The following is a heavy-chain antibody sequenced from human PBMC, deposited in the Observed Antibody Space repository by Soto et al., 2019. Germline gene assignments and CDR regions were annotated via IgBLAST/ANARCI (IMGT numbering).Heavy chain of an antibody. D-gene: IGHD2-15*01. J-gene: IGHJ6*02. V-gene: IGHV3-23*01. CDR2: IRGRAGGT. CDR3: AKKGHCSGDSCYTLDV. CDR1: GFTFSNYA. Sequence: EVQWLESGGGLVKPGGSLRLSCAASGFTFSNYAMNWVRQAPGKGLEWVAAIRGRAGGTYYADSVRGRFTISRDNSKNTLFLQMSSLRVEDTAVYYGAKKGHCSGDSCYTLDVWGQGTTVTVSS.